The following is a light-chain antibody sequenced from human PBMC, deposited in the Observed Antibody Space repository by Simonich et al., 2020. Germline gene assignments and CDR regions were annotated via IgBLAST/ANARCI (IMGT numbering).Light chain of an antibody. J-gene: IGKJ1*01. Sequence: DIVMTQSPDSLAVSLGERATINCKSSQSVLYSSNNKTYLAWYQQKPGQPPKLLIYWAYTRESGVPDRFSCSGSGTDFTLTISSLQAEDVAVYYCQQYYSTPLTFGQGTKVEIK. CDR1: QSVLYSSNNKTY. V-gene: IGKV4-1*01. CDR2: WAY. CDR3: QQYYSTPLT.